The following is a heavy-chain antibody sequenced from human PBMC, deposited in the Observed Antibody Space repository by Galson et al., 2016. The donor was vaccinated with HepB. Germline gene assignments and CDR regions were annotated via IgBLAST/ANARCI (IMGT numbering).Heavy chain of an antibody. CDR1: GGSISTDY. Sequence: SETLSLTCTVSGGSISTDYWTWIRQAPGRGLEWIGYVFHNGRTDYNPSLKSRVPISVDTSKKQFSLKVSSVTAADTAVYYCARDVGYYGPDNYESYYYIMDVWGQGTTVTVSS. CDR3: ARDVGYYGPDNYESYYYIMDV. D-gene: IGHD3-10*01. J-gene: IGHJ6*02. V-gene: IGHV4-59*01. CDR2: VFHNGRT.